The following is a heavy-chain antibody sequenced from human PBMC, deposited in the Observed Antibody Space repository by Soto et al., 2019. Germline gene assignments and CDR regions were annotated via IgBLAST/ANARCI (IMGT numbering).Heavy chain of an antibody. CDR3: ARDNGVMVYAIDPWFDP. CDR1: GYTFTSYY. Sequence: APVKVSCKASGYTFTSYYMHWVRQAPGQGLEWMGIINPSGGSTSYAQKFQGRVTMTRDTSTSTVYMELSSLRSEDTAVYYRARDNGVMVYAIDPWFDPWGQGTLVTVSS. J-gene: IGHJ5*02. V-gene: IGHV1-46*01. D-gene: IGHD2-8*01. CDR2: INPSGGST.